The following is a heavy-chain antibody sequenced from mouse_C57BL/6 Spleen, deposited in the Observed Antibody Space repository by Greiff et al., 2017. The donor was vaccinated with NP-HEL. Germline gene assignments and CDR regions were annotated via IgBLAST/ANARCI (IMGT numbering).Heavy chain of an antibody. Sequence: QVQLQQPGAELVKPGASVKLSCKASGYTFTSYWMHWVKQRPGQGLEWIGMIHPNSGSTNYNEKFKSKATLTVDKSSSTAYMQLSSLTSEDSAVYYWAKEWTTVVDFDYWGQGTTLTVSS. CDR3: AKEWTTVVDFDY. CDR1: GYTFTSYW. J-gene: IGHJ2*01. D-gene: IGHD1-1*01. CDR2: IHPNSGST. V-gene: IGHV1-64*01.